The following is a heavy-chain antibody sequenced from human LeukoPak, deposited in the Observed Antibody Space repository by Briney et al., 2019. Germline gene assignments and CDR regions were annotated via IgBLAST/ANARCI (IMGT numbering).Heavy chain of an antibody. CDR3: ARGTYCGGDCYSPDY. Sequence: PGGPLRLSCAASGFTFSSYSMNWVRQAPGKGLEWVSSISSSSSYIYYADSVKGRFTISRDNAKNSLYLQMNSLRAEDTAVYYCARGTYCGGDCYSPDYWGQGTLVTVSS. V-gene: IGHV3-21*01. D-gene: IGHD2-21*02. CDR1: GFTFSSYS. J-gene: IGHJ4*02. CDR2: ISSSSSYI.